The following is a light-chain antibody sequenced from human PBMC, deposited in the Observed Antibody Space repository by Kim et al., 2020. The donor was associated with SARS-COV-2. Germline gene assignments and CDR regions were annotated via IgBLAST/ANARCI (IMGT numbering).Light chain of an antibody. Sequence: PGQSITISCTGTSSDVGGYNLVSWYQQHPGKAPKLIIYEVTKRPSGVSNRFSGSKSGSTASLTISGLQAEDEADYYCCSYAGTPWVFGGGTKVTVL. CDR3: CSYAGTPWV. CDR2: EVT. V-gene: IGLV2-23*02. J-gene: IGLJ3*02. CDR1: SSDVGGYNL.